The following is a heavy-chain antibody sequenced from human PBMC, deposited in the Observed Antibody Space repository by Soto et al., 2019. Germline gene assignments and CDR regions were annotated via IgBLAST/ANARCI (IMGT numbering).Heavy chain of an antibody. CDR2: IYPGDSDT. V-gene: IGHV5-51*01. CDR3: ARNSKTTVTPFYYYYYYMDV. CDR1: GYSFTSYW. Sequence: GESLKISCKGSGYSFTSYWIGWVRQMPGKGLEWMGIIYPGDSDTRYSPSFQGQVTISADKSISTAYLQWSSLKASDTAMYYCARNSKTTVTPFYYYYYYMDVWGKGTTVTVSS. J-gene: IGHJ6*03. D-gene: IGHD4-4*01.